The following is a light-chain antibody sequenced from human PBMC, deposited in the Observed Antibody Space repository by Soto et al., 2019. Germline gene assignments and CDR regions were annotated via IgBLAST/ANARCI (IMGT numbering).Light chain of an antibody. CDR2: AAS. Sequence: EVVLTQSPGTVSLSPGERATLSCRASQSVTSNYLAWYQQKPGQAPRLLIYAASSWATGIPDRFSGSGSGTDFTLSISRLEPEDFAVYYCHQYGSSITWTFGQGTKVEIK. V-gene: IGKV3-20*01. CDR1: QSVTSNY. J-gene: IGKJ1*01. CDR3: HQYGSSITWT.